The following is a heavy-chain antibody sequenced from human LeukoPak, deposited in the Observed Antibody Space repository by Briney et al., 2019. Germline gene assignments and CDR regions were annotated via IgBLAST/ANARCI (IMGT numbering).Heavy chain of an antibody. CDR3: AKDIGVWGSYRYGNIDY. Sequence: PGGSLRLSCAASGFTFSSYAMSWVRQAPGKGLEWVSAISGSGGSTYYADSVKGRFTISRDNSKNTLYLQMNSLRAEDTAVYYCAKDIGVWGSYRYGNIDYWGQGTLVTVSS. CDR2: ISGSGGST. D-gene: IGHD3-16*02. CDR1: GFTFSSYA. V-gene: IGHV3-23*01. J-gene: IGHJ4*02.